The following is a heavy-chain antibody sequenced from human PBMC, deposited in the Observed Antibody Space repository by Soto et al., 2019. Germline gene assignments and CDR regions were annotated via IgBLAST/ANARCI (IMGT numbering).Heavy chain of an antibody. J-gene: IGHJ4*02. CDR2: INSDGSST. CDR1: GFTFSSYW. V-gene: IGHV3-74*01. Sequence: GGSLRLSCAASGFTFSSYWMHWVRQAPGKGLVWVSRINSDGSSTSYADSVKGRFTISRDNAKNTLYLQKNSLRAEDTAVYYCVSTSLVVAAATREDYWGQGTLVTVSS. CDR3: VSTSLVVAAATREDY. D-gene: IGHD2-15*01.